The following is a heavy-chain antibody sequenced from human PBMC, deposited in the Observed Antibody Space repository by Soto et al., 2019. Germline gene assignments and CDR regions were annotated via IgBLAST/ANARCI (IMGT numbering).Heavy chain of an antibody. CDR2: ISGSGGSS. Sequence: GGSLRLSCAASGFAFSTYAMTWVRQAPGKGLEWVSVISGSGGSSYYAASVKGRFTISRDNSKNTLYLQMNGLRAEDTALYYCAEVTKRAAAGRYEYYKYGMDVWGQGTTVTVSS. CDR1: GFAFSTYA. J-gene: IGHJ6*02. CDR3: AEVTKRAAAGRYEYYKYGMDV. V-gene: IGHV3-23*01. D-gene: IGHD6-13*01.